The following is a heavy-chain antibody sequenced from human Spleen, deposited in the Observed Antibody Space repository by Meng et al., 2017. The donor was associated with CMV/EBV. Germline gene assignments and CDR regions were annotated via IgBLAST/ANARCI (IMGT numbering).Heavy chain of an antibody. CDR3: ASSDWYFDL. V-gene: IGHV3-11*01. Sequence: GESLKISCAASGFTLSDYYMNWVRQAPGKGLEWVSYLNPSAGTKSYADSVKGRFTISRDNAKKLLFLQMSSPRAEDSGVYCCASSDWYFDLWGRGTLVTVSS. J-gene: IGHJ2*01. CDR2: LNPSAGTK. CDR1: GFTLSDYY.